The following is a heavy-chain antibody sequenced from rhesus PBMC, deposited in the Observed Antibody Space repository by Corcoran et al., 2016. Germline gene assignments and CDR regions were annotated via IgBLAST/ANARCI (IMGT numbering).Heavy chain of an antibody. CDR1: GGSVSSSNW. CDR3: ARDGSYCTSTTCYAEDY. CDR2: ISGSSGST. Sequence: QVQLQESGPGLVKPSETLSLTCAVSGGSVSSSNWWSWIRQPPGKGLGWIGYISGSSGSTYYNPSRKSRVTISTDTSKNQFSLKLSSVTAADTAVYYCARDGSYCTSTTCYAEDYWGQGVLVTVSS. V-gene: IGHV4-65*01. D-gene: IGHD2-2*01. J-gene: IGHJ4*01.